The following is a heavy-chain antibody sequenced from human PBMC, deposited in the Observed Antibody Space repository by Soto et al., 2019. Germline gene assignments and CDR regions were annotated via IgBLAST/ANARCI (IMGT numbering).Heavy chain of an antibody. CDR1: GGTFSSYA. Sequence: SVKVSCKASGGTFSSYAISWVRQAPGQGLEWMGGIIPIFGTANYAQKFQGRVTITADKSTSTAYMELSSLRSEDTAVYYCARRDIVVVPAAIHYYYYGMDVWGQGTTVTVSS. V-gene: IGHV1-69*06. J-gene: IGHJ6*02. D-gene: IGHD2-2*01. CDR2: IIPIFGTA. CDR3: ARRDIVVVPAAIHYYYYGMDV.